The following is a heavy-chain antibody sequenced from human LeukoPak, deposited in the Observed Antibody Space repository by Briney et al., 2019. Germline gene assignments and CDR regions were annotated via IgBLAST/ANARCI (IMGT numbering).Heavy chain of an antibody. J-gene: IGHJ5*02. CDR2: IYYSGST. CDR3: ARECPNWFDP. CDR1: GGSISSSSYY. D-gene: IGHD5/OR15-5a*01. V-gene: IGHV4-39*07. Sequence: KPSETLSLTCTVSGGSISSSSYYWGWIRQPPGKGLEWIGSIYYSGSTNYNPSLKSRVTISVDTSKNQFSLKLSSVTAADTAVYYCARECPNWFDPWGQGTLVTVSS.